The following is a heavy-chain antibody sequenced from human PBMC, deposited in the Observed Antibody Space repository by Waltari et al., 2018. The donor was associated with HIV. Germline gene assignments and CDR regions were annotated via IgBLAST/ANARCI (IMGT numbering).Heavy chain of an antibody. J-gene: IGHJ4*02. Sequence: DVQLVESGGGLVQPGRSLSLSCAASGVTFDDYALHWVRQAPGKGLEWVSGISWKSGSIGYADSVKGRFTISRDNPKNSLYLQMSRLRAEDTALYYCAKDITPFINGSYEGGLDYWGQGTLVTVSS. CDR2: ISWKSGSI. D-gene: IGHD1-26*01. CDR3: AKDITPFINGSYEGGLDY. V-gene: IGHV3-9*01. CDR1: GVTFDDYA.